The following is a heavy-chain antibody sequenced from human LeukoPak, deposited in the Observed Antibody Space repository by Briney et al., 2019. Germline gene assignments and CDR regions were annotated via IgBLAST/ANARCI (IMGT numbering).Heavy chain of an antibody. CDR2: ISGSGGST. D-gene: IGHD2-21*01. J-gene: IGHJ4*02. V-gene: IGHV3-23*01. Sequence: GGSLRLSCAASGFTFSSYAMSWVRQAPGKGLEWVSAISGSGGSTYYADSVKGRFTISRDSSKNTLFLQMNRLRPEDAAVYYCAKAPVTTCRGAYCYPFDYWGQGTRVTVSS. CDR1: GFTFSSYA. CDR3: AKAPVTTCRGAYCYPFDY.